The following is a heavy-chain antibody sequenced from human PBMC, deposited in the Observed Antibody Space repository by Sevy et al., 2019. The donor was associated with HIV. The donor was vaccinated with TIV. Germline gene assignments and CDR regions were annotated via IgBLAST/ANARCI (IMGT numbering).Heavy chain of an antibody. J-gene: IGHJ5*02. CDR2: ISSSSSYT. V-gene: IGHV3-11*06. CDR1: GFTFSDYY. CDR3: ARAGRYYYDSSGYNNWFDT. D-gene: IGHD3-22*01. Sequence: GGSLRLSCAASGFTFSDYYMSWIRQAPGKGLEWVSYISSSSSYTNYADSVKGRFTISRDKAKNSRYLQMNSLRAEDTAVYYCARAGRYYYDSSGYNNWFDTWGQGTLVTVSS.